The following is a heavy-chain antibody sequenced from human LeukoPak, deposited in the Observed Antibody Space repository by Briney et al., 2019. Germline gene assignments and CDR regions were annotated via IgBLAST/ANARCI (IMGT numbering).Heavy chain of an antibody. D-gene: IGHD2-2*01. CDR2: INPNSGGT. V-gene: IGHV1-2*02. CDR1: GYTFTCYY. J-gene: IGHJ4*02. Sequence: ASVKVSCKASGYTFTCYYMHWVRQAPGRGLEWMGWINPNSGGTNYAQKFQGRVTMTRDTSISTAYMELSRLRSDDTAVYYCARVSIVVPAEFDYWGQGTLVTVSS. CDR3: ARVSIVVPAEFDY.